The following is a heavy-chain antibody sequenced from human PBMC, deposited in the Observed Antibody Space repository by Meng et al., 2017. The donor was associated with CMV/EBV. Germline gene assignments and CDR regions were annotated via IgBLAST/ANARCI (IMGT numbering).Heavy chain of an antibody. CDR3: ARLRGRYWFDP. CDR2: TYYSGST. D-gene: IGHD3-10*01. V-gene: IGHV4-39*01. J-gene: IGHJ5*02. Sequence: ESLKISCLVSGGSISSSSYYWGWTRQPPGKGLEWIGSTYYSGSTYYNPSLKRRVTISVDTSKDQFSLKLSTVTAADTAVYYCARLRGRYWFDPWGQGTLVTVSS. CDR1: GGSISSSSYY.